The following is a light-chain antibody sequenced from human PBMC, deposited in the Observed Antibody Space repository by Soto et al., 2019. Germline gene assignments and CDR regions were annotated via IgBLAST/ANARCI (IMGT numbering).Light chain of an antibody. CDR2: DAS. V-gene: IGKV1-5*01. J-gene: IGKJ5*01. CDR1: QSISSW. CDR3: QQYNSYPIT. Sequence: DIQMTQSPSTLSASVGDRVTITCRASQSISSWLAWYQQKPGKAPKLLIYDASNLESGVPSRFSGSGSGTEFTLTIRSLQPDDFATYYCQQYNSYPITFGQGTRLEIK.